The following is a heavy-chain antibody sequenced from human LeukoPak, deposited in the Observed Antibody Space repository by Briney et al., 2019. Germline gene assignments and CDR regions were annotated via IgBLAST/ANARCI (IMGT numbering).Heavy chain of an antibody. J-gene: IGHJ6*02. CDR2: ISAYNGNT. CDR1: GYTFTSYG. D-gene: IGHD3-3*01. CDR3: ARGRSGVEWLSPFYYYYGMDV. Sequence: ASVKVSCKASGYTFTSYGISWVRQAPGQGLEWMGWISAYNGNTNYAQKLQGRVTMTTDTSTSTAYMELRSLRSDDTAVYYCARGRSGVEWLSPFYYYYGMDVWGQGTTVTVSS. V-gene: IGHV1-18*01.